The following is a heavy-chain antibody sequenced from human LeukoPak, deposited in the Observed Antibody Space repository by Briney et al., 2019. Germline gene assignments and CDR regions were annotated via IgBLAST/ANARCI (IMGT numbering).Heavy chain of an antibody. Sequence: GRSLRLSCAASGFTFSSYGMHWVRQAPGKGLEWVAVISYDGSNKYYADSVKGRFTISRDNSKNTLYLQMNSLRAEDTAVYYCAKGGTGGPEGFLIVAADYFDYWGQGTLVTVSS. CDR2: ISYDGSNK. D-gene: IGHD6-13*01. J-gene: IGHJ4*02. CDR1: GFTFSSYG. V-gene: IGHV3-30*18. CDR3: AKGGTGGPEGFLIVAADYFDY.